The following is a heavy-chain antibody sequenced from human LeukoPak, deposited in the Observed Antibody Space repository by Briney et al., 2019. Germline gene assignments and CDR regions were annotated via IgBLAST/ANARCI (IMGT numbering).Heavy chain of an antibody. J-gene: IGHJ4*02. CDR3: AKEELYYYGSGTYYTLAPFDY. CDR1: GFSVSDNY. CDR2: ISNSGATT. D-gene: IGHD3-10*01. Sequence: GGSLRLSCAASGFSVSDNYMSWVRQAPGKGLEWVSVISNSGATTDYADSVKGRFTISRDNSKNTLSLQMNSLRAEDTAVYYCAKEELYYYGSGTYYTLAPFDYWGQGTLVTVSS. V-gene: IGHV3-53*01.